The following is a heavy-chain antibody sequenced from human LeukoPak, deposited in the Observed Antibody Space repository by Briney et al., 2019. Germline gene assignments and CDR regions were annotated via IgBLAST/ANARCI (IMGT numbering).Heavy chain of an antibody. Sequence: GGSLRLSCAASRFTVSSNYMTWVRQAPGKGLEWVSVIYSGGNTYYADSVKGRFTISRDNSKNTLYNSLRAEDTAVYYCALTVYGSGSYWDSWGQGTLATVSS. CDR2: IYSGGNT. V-gene: IGHV3-66*01. D-gene: IGHD3-10*01. CDR3: ALTVYGSGSYWDS. J-gene: IGHJ4*02. CDR1: RFTVSSNY.